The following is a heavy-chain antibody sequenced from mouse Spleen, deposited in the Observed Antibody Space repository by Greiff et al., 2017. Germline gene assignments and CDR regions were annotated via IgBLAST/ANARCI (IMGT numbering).Heavy chain of an antibody. CDR3: ARWGPRAWFAY. V-gene: IGHV1-81*01. CDR1: GYTFTSYG. Sequence: QVQLQQSGAELARPGASVKLSCKASGYTFTSYGISWVKQRTGQGLEWIGEIYPRSGNTYYNEKFKGKATLTADKSSSTAYMELRSLTSEDSAVYFCARWGPRAWFAYWGQGTLVTVSA. CDR2: IYPRSGNT. J-gene: IGHJ3*01.